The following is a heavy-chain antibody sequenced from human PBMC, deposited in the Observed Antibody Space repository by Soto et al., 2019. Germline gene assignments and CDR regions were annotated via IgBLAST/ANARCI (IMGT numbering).Heavy chain of an antibody. V-gene: IGHV3-74*01. CDR2: INGDGSTT. CDR3: AKENGYSSSWFEFDY. CDR1: GFTFSSYW. D-gene: IGHD6-13*01. Sequence: GGSLRLSCAASGFTFSSYWMHWVRQAPGKGLVWVSRINGDGSTTTYADSVKGRFIISRDNAKNMLYLQMNSLTAEDTAVYYCAKENGYSSSWFEFDYWGQGTLVTAPQ. J-gene: IGHJ4*02.